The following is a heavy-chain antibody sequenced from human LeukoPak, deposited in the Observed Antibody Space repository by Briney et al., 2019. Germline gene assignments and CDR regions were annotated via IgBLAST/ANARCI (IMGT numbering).Heavy chain of an antibody. Sequence: GGSLRLSCAASGFTFSSYGMHWVRQAPGKGLEWVAVISYDGPNKYYADSVKGRFTISRDNSKNTLYLQMNSLRAEDTAVYYCAKRGGFGELLSNYFDYWGQGTLVTVSS. D-gene: IGHD3-10*01. CDR1: GFTFSSYG. J-gene: IGHJ4*02. V-gene: IGHV3-30*18. CDR2: ISYDGPNK. CDR3: AKRGGFGELLSNYFDY.